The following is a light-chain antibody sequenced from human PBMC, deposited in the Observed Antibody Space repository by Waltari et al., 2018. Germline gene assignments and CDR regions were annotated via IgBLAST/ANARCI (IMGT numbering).Light chain of an antibody. V-gene: IGKV3-20*01. CDR1: QIITDSL. CDR3: QQYEGSVVT. Sequence: EIVLTQSPVTLSLSPGERVILSCRASQIITDSLLTWYCQKPGQAPGHLIYGASTRAPGVPDRFSGSGSGADFTLTISRLEPEDSAVYYCQQYEGSVVTFGGGTKVEIK. CDR2: GAS. J-gene: IGKJ4*02.